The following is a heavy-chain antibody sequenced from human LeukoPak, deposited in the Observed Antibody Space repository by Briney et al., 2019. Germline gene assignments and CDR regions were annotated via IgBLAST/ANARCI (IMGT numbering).Heavy chain of an antibody. V-gene: IGHV1-24*01. J-gene: IGHJ3*02. CDR1: GDTLTELS. D-gene: IGHD3-10*01. Sequence: ASVKVSCKVSGDTLTELSMHWVRQAPGKGLEWMGGFDPKEGERVYAQHFQGRFTMTEDTSSGTAYMELNRLRSEGTAVYYCARDMYYYGSGDAFDIWGQGTMVTVSS. CDR3: ARDMYYYGSGDAFDI. CDR2: FDPKEGER.